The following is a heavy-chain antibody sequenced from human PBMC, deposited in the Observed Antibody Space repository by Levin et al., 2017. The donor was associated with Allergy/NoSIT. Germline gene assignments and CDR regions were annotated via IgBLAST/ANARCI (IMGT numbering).Heavy chain of an antibody. J-gene: IGHJ4*02. CDR3: ARGSVGGLAAYFFDY. CDR2: INHSGST. V-gene: IGHV4-34*01. CDR1: GGSFSGYY. Sequence: SETLSLTCAVYGGSFSGYYWSWIRQPPGKGLEWIGEINHSGSTNYNPSLKSRVTISVDTSKNQFSLKLSSVTAADTAVYYCARGSVGGLAAYFFDYWGQGTLVTVSS. D-gene: IGHD6-6*01.